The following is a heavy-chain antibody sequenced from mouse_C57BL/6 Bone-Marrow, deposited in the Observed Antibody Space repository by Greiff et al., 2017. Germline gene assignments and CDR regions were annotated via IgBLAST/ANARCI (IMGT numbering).Heavy chain of an antibody. V-gene: IGHV1-55*01. J-gene: IGHJ4*01. Sequence: QVQLQQPGAELVKPGASVKMSCKASGYTFTSYWITWVKQRPGQGLEWIGDIYPGSGSTNYNEKFKSKATLTVDKSTSTAYMQLSSLTSEYSAVYYCARPAYYSNLYAMDYWGQGTSVTVSS. CDR1: GYTFTSYW. CDR2: IYPGSGST. CDR3: ARPAYYSNLYAMDY. D-gene: IGHD2-5*01.